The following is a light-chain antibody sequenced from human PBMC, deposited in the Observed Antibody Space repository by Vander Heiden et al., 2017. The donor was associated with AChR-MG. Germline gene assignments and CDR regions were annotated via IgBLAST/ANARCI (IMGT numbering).Light chain of an antibody. V-gene: IGKV2-28*01. CDR1: QSLLHSNGYNY. CDR3: MQALQTPWT. J-gene: IGKJ1*01. Sequence: DIVMTQSPLSLPVTPGEPASISCRSSQSLLHSNGYNYLDWYLQKPGQSPQLLIYLGSNRASGVPDRFSGSGSGTDFTLKISRVEAEDVGVYYCMQALQTPWTFGQRTKLEIK. CDR2: LGS.